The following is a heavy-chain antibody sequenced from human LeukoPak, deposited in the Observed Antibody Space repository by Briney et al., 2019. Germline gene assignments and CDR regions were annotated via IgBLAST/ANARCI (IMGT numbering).Heavy chain of an antibody. CDR1: GFPFSSYA. J-gene: IGHJ1*01. CDR2: IRYDGSNE. D-gene: IGHD4-17*01. Sequence: PGGSLRLSCAASGFPFSSYAMHWVRQAPGKGLEWLAFIRYDGSNEYYADSVKGRFTLSRDNSKNMLFLQMNGLRAEDTAVYYCAKDLRAYGKFFHHWGQGTLVTVSS. V-gene: IGHV3-30*02. CDR3: AKDLRAYGKFFHH.